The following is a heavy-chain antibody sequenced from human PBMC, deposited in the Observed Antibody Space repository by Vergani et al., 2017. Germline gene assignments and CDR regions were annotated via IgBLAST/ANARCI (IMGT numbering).Heavy chain of an antibody. J-gene: IGHJ4*02. CDR2: IRNKAYGGTT. Sequence: EVQLVESGGGLVPPGRSLRLSCAASGFSFGDYAMTWVRQAPGKWLEWVAFIRNKAYGGTTEYAASVKGRFTISRDDSKRLAYLQLSGLKTEDTAVYFCSRGRGYSFGYSDYWGQGTLVTVSS. V-gene: IGHV3-49*04. CDR1: GFSFGDYA. D-gene: IGHD5-18*01. CDR3: SRGRGYSFGYSDY.